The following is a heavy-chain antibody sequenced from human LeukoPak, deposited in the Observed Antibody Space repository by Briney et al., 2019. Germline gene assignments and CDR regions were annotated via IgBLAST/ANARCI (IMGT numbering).Heavy chain of an antibody. D-gene: IGHD6-19*01. CDR2: ISGSTGRT. V-gene: IGHV3-23*01. CDR1: GFTFSAYA. J-gene: IGHJ5*02. CDR3: AREVLKQWLVSPGHWFDP. Sequence: PGGSLRLSWAASGFTFSAYAMSWVRQAPGKGLEWGSAISGSTGRTYYADSVKGRFTISRDNSKNTLYLQMNNLRAEDTAVYYCAREVLKQWLVSPGHWFDPWGQGTLVTVSS.